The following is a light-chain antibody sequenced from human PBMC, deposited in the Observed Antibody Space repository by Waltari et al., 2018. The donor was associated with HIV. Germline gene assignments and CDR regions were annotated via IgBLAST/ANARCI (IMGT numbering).Light chain of an antibody. Sequence: QLVLTQSPSASASLGASVKLTCTLSSGHSSYAIAWHQQQPEKGPGYLMKLNSDGSHSKGDGIPDRFAGFSSGAGRYLTISSLQSEDEADYYCQTWGTGIRVFGTGTKVTVL. V-gene: IGLV4-69*01. J-gene: IGLJ1*01. CDR3: QTWGTGIRV. CDR1: SGHSSYA. CDR2: LNSDGSH.